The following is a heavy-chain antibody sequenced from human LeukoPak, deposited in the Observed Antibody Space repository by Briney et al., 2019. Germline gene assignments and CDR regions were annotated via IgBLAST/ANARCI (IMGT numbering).Heavy chain of an antibody. D-gene: IGHD6-19*01. CDR3: ARNSGWYAWARELYYYYVDV. V-gene: IGHV3-20*04. CDR1: GFTFDDYG. Sequence: PGGSLRLSCAASGFTFDDYGMSWVRQIPGKGLEWVSGINWNGVSTGYADSVKGRFTISRDNAKNSLYLQMNSLRAEDTALYYCARNSGWYAWARELYYYYVDVWGKGTTVTVSS. J-gene: IGHJ6*03. CDR2: INWNGVST.